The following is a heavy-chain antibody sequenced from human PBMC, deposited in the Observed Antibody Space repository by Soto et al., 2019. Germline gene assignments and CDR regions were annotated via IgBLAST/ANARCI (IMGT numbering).Heavy chain of an antibody. D-gene: IGHD6-19*01. CDR1: GYTFTSYA. J-gene: IGHJ6*02. Sequence: ASVKVSCKASGYTFTSYAMHWVRQAPGQRLEWMGWINAGNGNTKYSQKFQGRVTITRDTSASTAYMELSSLRSEDTAVYYCARGQEAVAGSIVPGYYGMDVWGQGTTVTVSS. CDR3: ARGQEAVAGSIVPGYYGMDV. CDR2: INAGNGNT. V-gene: IGHV1-3*01.